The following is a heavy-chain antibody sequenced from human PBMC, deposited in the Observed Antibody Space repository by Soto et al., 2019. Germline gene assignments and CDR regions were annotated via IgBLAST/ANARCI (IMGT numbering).Heavy chain of an antibody. D-gene: IGHD2-15*01. J-gene: IGHJ4*02. CDR2: VSIGGST. CDR1: GFTFSSYA. Sequence: PSETLSLTCTVSGFTFSSYAMGWVRQGPGKGLEWVAVVSIGGSTHYADSVRGRFTISRDNSKNTLSLQMNSLTAEDTAVYFCAKRRGAGGHFDYWGQGALVTVSS. CDR3: AKRRGAGGHFDY. V-gene: IGHV3-23*01.